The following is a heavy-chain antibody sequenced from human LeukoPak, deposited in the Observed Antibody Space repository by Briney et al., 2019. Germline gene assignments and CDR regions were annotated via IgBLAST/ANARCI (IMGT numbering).Heavy chain of an antibody. Sequence: GGSLRLSCAASGFTVIDNYMTWVRQAPGKGLEWVSAISGSGGSTYYADSVKGRFTISRDNSKNTLYLQMNSLRAEDTAVYYCAPRFDPWGQGTLVTVSS. CDR1: GFTVIDNY. CDR2: ISGSGGST. J-gene: IGHJ5*02. CDR3: APRFDP. V-gene: IGHV3-23*01.